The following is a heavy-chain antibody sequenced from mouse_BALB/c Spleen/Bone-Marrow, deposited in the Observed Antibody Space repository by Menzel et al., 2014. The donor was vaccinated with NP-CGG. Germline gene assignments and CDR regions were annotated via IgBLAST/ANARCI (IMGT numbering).Heavy chain of an antibody. CDR2: INPYNGDT. D-gene: IGHD2-12*01. CDR3: GGQDSYYGGFAY. J-gene: IGHJ3*01. Sequence: VQLQQSGPELVKPGASVKISCKASRYSFTGYFMNWVKQSHGKSLEWIGRINPYNGDTFYNQKLKGKATLTVDKSSSTAHMELLSLASEDSAVYYCGGQDSYYGGFAYWGQGTLVTVSA. CDR1: RYSFTGYF. V-gene: IGHV1-20*02.